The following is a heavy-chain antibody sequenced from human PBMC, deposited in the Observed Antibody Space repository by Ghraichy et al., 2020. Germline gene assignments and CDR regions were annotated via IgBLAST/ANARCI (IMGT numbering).Heavy chain of an antibody. Sequence: SETLSLTCAVYGGSFSGYYWSWIRQPPGKGLEWIGVINHSGSTNYNPYLKSRITISVDTSKNQFSLRLSPVTAADTAVYYCEREWGGYDYYGMDVWGQETAVTVSS. CDR2: INHSGST. J-gene: IGHJ6*02. CDR3: EREWGGYDYYGMDV. D-gene: IGHD1-26*01. V-gene: IGHV4-34*01. CDR1: GGSFSGYY.